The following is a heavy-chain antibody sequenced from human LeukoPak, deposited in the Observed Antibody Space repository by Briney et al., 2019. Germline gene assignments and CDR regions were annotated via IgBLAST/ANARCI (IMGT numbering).Heavy chain of an antibody. V-gene: IGHV4-39*07. CDR3: ARRGYSYALY. J-gene: IGHJ4*02. Sequence: SETLSLTCTVSGGSISSSSYYWGWIRQPPGKGLEWIGSIYYSGSTYYNPSLKSRVTISVDTSKNQFSLKLSSVTAADTAVYYCARRGYSYALYWGQGTLVTVSS. D-gene: IGHD5-18*01. CDR1: GGSISSSSYY. CDR2: IYYSGST.